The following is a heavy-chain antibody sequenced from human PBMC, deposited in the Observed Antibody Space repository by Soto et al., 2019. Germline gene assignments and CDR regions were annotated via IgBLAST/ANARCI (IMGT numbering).Heavy chain of an antibody. CDR2: IYYSGST. V-gene: IGHV4-39*07. CDR3: VGYPYYYYGMDV. J-gene: IGHJ6*02. Sequence: SETLSLTCTVSGGSISSSSYYWGWIRQPPGKGLEWIGSIYYSGSTYYNPSLKSRVTISVDTSKNQFSLKLSSVTAADTAVYYCVGYPYYYYGMDVWGQGTTVTVSS. D-gene: IGHD5-12*01. CDR1: GGSISSSSYY.